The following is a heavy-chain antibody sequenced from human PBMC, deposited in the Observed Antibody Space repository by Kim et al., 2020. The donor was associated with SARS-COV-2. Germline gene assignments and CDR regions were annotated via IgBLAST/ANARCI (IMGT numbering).Heavy chain of an antibody. CDR1: GFTFSSYA. D-gene: IGHD2-2*01. CDR3: VNDGQLGIPNYYYGMDV. V-gene: IGHV3-64D*06. J-gene: IGHJ6*02. Sequence: GGSLRLSCSASGFTFSSYAMHWVRQAPGKGLEYVSAISSNGGSTYYADFVKGRFTISRDNSKNTLYLQMSSLRAEDTAVYYCVNDGQLGIPNYYYGMDVWGQGTTVTVSS. CDR2: ISSNGGST.